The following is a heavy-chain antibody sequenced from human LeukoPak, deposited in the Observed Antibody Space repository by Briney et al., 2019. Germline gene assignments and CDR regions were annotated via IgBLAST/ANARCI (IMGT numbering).Heavy chain of an antibody. J-gene: IGHJ3*02. CDR1: GFTYSSYS. CDR3: ARDEYYYDSSGYYVPLGAFDI. V-gene: IGHV3-21*01. Sequence: GGSLRLSCAASGFTYSSYSMNWVRQAPGKGLEWVSSISSTSYIYYADSVKGRFTISRDNAKNSLYLQMNSPRAEDTAVYYCARDEYYYDSSGYYVPLGAFDIWGQGTMVTVSS. CDR2: ISSTSYI. D-gene: IGHD3-22*01.